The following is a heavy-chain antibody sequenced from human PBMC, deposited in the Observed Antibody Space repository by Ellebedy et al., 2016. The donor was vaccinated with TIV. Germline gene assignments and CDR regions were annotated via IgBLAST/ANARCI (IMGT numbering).Heavy chain of an antibody. V-gene: IGHV4-59*01. CDR2: YYYVGKV. CDR3: ARTSVVTGQWPRDFDL. CDR1: GDSISSYY. J-gene: IGHJ2*01. D-gene: IGHD4-23*01. Sequence: SETLSLXXTVSGDSISSYYWTWIRQPPGKGLEWIGSYYYVGKVNYNPSLKSRVTISVGVSKTQFSLELSSVTAADTAVYYCARTSVVTGQWPRDFDLWGRGTLVTVSS.